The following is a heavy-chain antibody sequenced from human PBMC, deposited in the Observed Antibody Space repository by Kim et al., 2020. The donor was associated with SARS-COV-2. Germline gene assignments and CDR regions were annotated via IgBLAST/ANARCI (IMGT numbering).Heavy chain of an antibody. CDR1: GFTFSGSA. D-gene: IGHD1-26*01. CDR3: TRHRGVGATEFDY. V-gene: IGHV3-73*01. CDR2: IRSKANSYAT. J-gene: IGHJ4*02. Sequence: GGSLRLSCAASGFTFSGSAMHWVRQASGKGLEWVGRIRSKANSYATAYAASVKGRFTISRDDSKNTAYLQMNSLKTEDTAVYYCTRHRGVGATEFDYWGQGTLVTVSS.